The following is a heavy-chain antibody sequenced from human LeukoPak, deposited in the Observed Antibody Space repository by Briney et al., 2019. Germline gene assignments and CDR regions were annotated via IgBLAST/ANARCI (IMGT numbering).Heavy chain of an antibody. D-gene: IGHD3-22*01. CDR3: ARVLKGVPKTPWLYYYDSSGIGAFDI. CDR1: GYTFTSYA. V-gene: IGHV7-4-1*02. Sequence: ASVKVSCKASGYTFTSYAMNLVRQAPGQGLEWMGWINTNTGNPTYAHGFTGRFVFSLYTSVSTAYLQISSLKAKDTAVYYCARVLKGVPKTPWLYYYDSSGIGAFDIWGQGTMVTVSS. J-gene: IGHJ3*02. CDR2: INTNTGNP.